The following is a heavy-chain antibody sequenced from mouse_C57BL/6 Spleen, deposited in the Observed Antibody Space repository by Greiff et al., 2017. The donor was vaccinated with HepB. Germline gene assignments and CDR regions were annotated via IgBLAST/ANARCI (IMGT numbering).Heavy chain of an antibody. V-gene: IGHV1-69*01. CDR1: GYTFTSYW. J-gene: IGHJ2*01. CDR3: ARRETGYYYDY. Sequence: QVQLQQPGAELVMPGASVKLSCKASGYTFTSYWMHWVKQRPGQGLEWIGEIDPSDSYTKYNQKFKGKSTLTVEKSSSTAYMQLSSLTSEDSAVYYCARRETGYYYDYWGQGTTLTVSS. CDR2: IDPSDSYT.